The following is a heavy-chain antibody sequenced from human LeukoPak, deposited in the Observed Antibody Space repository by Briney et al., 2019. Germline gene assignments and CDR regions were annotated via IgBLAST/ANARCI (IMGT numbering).Heavy chain of an antibody. CDR1: TFTFSNYC. Sequence: GGSLRLSCAASTFTFSNYCMHWVRQAPGKGLVWVSRINIDGRSISYADSVTGRFTISRDNAKNTLYLQMNSLRAEDTAVYYCARVPATGTAFDDWGQGTLVTVSS. D-gene: IGHD6-13*01. CDR2: INIDGRSI. V-gene: IGHV3-74*01. J-gene: IGHJ4*02. CDR3: ARVPATGTAFDD.